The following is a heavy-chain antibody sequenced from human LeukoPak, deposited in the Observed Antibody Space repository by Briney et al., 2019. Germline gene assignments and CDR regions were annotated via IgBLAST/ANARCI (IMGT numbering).Heavy chain of an antibody. CDR1: GGTFSSYA. CDR2: IIPIFGTA. V-gene: IGHV1-69*06. J-gene: IGHJ4*02. CDR3: ASPNYYDSSGYYQGWAPFDY. D-gene: IGHD3-22*01. Sequence: SVKVSCKASGGTFSSYAISWVRQAPGQGLEWMGGIIPIFGTANYAQKFQGRVTITADKSTSTAYMELSSLRSEDTAVYYCASPNYYDSSGYYQGWAPFDYWGQGTLVTVSS.